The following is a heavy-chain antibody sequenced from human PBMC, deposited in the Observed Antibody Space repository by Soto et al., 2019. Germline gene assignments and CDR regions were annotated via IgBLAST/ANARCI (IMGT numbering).Heavy chain of an antibody. V-gene: IGHV1-18*01. CDR1: GYTFTSYG. CDR2: ISAYNGNT. J-gene: IGHJ5*02. CDR3: ARKELNYYDSSGWFDP. Sequence: ASVKVSCKASGYTFTSYGISWVRQAPGQGLEWMGWISAYNGNTNYAQKLQGRVTMTTDTTTSTAYMELRSLRSDDTAVYYCARKELNYYDSSGWFDPWGQGTLVTVSS. D-gene: IGHD3-22*01.